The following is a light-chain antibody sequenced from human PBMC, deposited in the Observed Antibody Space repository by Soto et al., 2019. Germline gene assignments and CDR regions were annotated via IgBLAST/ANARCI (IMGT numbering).Light chain of an antibody. V-gene: IGLV1-47*02. CDR2: SDD. CDR1: SSNIGNNY. J-gene: IGLJ3*02. Sequence: QSVLTQPPSASGTPGQRVTVSCSGSSSNIGNNYVYWYQHFPGTAPKLLIYSDDQRPSGVPDRFSASKSGTSASLAISGLRSDDDADYYCAAWDDTLTGHWVFGGGTQLTVL. CDR3: AAWDDTLTGHWV.